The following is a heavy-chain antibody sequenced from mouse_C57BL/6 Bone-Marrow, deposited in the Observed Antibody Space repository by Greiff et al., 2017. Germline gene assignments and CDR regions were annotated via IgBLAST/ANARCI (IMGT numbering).Heavy chain of an antibody. CDR1: GYTFTSYG. J-gene: IGHJ3*01. CDR2: IYPRSGNT. CDR3: ARWGVSAWFAY. Sequence: VMLVESGAELARPGASVKLSCKASGYTFTSYGISWVKQRTGQGLEWIGEIYPRSGNTYYNEKFKGKATLTADKSSSTAYMGLSSLTSEDSAVYFCARWGVSAWFAYWGQGTLVTVSA. V-gene: IGHV1-81*01.